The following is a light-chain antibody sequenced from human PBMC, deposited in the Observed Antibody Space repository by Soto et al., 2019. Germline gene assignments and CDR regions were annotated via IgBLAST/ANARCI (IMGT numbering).Light chain of an antibody. V-gene: IGKV1-5*01. J-gene: IGKJ1*01. CDR2: DAS. CDR1: QSISSW. Sequence: DIQMTQSPSTLSASVGDRVTITCRASQSISSWLAWYQQKPGKAPKLLIYDASSLESGVPSRFSGSGSGTEFTLTISSLQPVDFATYSCQQYNSYWTFGQGTKVEIK. CDR3: QQYNSYWT.